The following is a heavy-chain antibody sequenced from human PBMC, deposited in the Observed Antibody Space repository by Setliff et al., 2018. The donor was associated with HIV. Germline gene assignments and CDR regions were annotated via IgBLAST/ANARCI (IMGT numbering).Heavy chain of an antibody. CDR2: IYWNDDS. V-gene: IGHV2-5*01. J-gene: IGHJ5*02. Sequence: SGPTLVNPTQTLTLTCTFSGFSLSTSKMGVGWIRQPPGKALEWLAVIYWNDDSRYNPSLKSRLTITKDTSKNQVVLTMTNMDPVDTATYYCAQLLLPLGAYNYETWGQGMLVTVSS. CDR1: GFSLSTSKMG. CDR3: AQLLLPLGAYNYET. D-gene: IGHD1-1*01.